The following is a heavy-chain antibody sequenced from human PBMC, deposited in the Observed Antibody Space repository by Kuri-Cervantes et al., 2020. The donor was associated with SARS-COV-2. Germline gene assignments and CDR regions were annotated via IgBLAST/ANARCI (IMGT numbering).Heavy chain of an antibody. J-gene: IGHJ6*03. CDR1: GFTVSSNY. CDR3: ARDRDIVVVPAASYYYYMDV. Sequence: GESLKISCAASGFTVSSNYMSWVRQAPGKGLEWVSVIYSGGSTYYADSVKGRFTISRDNSKNTLYLQMNSLRAEDTAVYYCARDRDIVVVPAASYYYYMDVWGKGTTVTVSS. CDR2: IYSGGST. V-gene: IGHV3-66*02. D-gene: IGHD2-2*01.